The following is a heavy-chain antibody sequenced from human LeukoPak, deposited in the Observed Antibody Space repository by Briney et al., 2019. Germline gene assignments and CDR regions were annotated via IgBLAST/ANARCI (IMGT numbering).Heavy chain of an antibody. Sequence: GASVKVSCKASGYTFTSYYMHWVRQAPGQGPEWMGIINPSGGSTSYAQKFQGRVTMTRDTSTSTVYMELSRLRSEDTAVYYCARDSVVAADTPRLYYYNYYMDVWGKGTTVTVSS. D-gene: IGHD2-15*01. J-gene: IGHJ6*03. V-gene: IGHV1-46*01. CDR3: ARDSVVAADTPRLYYYNYYMDV. CDR1: GYTFTSYY. CDR2: INPSGGST.